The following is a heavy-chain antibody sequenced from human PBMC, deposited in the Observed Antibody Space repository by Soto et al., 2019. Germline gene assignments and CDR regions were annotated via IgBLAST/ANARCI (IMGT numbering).Heavy chain of an antibody. Sequence: SLRLSCAASGFTFSSYAMSWVRQAPGKGLEWVSAISGSGGSTYYADSVKRRFTISRDNLKNTLYLQMNSLRAEDTAVYYCAKDREMATITIMDYWGHGTLVTGSS. CDR3: AKDREMATITIMDY. D-gene: IGHD5-12*01. CDR2: ISGSGGST. J-gene: IGHJ4*01. CDR1: GFTFSSYA. V-gene: IGHV3-23*01.